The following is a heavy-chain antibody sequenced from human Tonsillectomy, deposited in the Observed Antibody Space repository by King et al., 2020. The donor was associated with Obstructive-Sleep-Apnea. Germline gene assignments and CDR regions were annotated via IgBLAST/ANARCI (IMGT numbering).Heavy chain of an antibody. CDR2: IRSNTYGGTT. D-gene: IGHD5-24*01. Sequence: VQLVESGGGLVQPGRSLRLSCTVSGITFGEYAMSWFRQAPGKGLEWVVFIRSNTYGGTTEYAASVKGRFTISRDDSESLAYLQMNSLRTEDTAVYYCPGCLQLRPYYYYYYGLDVWGQGTTVTGSS. CDR1: GITFGEYA. CDR3: PGCLQLRPYYYYYYGLDV. V-gene: IGHV3-49*03. J-gene: IGHJ6*02.